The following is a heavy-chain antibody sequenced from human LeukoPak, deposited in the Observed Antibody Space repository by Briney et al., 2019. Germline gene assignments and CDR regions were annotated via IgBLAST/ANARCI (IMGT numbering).Heavy chain of an antibody. J-gene: IGHJ4*02. D-gene: IGHD3-22*01. CDR2: VIPIFGTA. CDR3: ARCYYYDSSGYSYYFDY. CDR1: GGTFISYA. Sequence: GASVKVSCKASGGTFISYAISWVRQAPGQGLEWMGRVIPIFGTANYAQKFQGRVTITTDESTSTAYMELSSLRSEDTAVYYCARCYYYDSSGYSYYFDYWGQGTLVTVSS. V-gene: IGHV1-69*05.